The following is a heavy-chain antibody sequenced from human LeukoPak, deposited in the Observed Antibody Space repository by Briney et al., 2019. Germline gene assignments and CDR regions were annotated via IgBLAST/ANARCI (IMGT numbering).Heavy chain of an antibody. CDR2: IYYSGST. J-gene: IGHJ4*02. D-gene: IGHD5-12*01. Sequence: SETLSLTCTVSGGSISSSSYYWGWIRQPPGKGLEWIGSIYYSGSTYYNPSLKSRVTISVDTSKNQFSLKLSSVTAADTAVYYCARERRGGGGYGGVDYWGQGTLVTVSS. CDR1: GGSISSSSYY. CDR3: ARERRGGGGYGGVDY. V-gene: IGHV4-39*07.